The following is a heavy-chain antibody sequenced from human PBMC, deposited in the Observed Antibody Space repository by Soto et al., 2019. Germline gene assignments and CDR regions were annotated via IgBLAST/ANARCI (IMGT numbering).Heavy chain of an antibody. CDR1: GFTFRSYS. CDR3: ARWYSSDY. Sequence: GGALRLSCAAPGFTFRSYSIIWFCHAPGKGLEWVSYISSSSSTIYYADSVKGRFTISRDNAKNSLYLQMNSLRAEDTAVYYCARWYSSDYWGQGTLVTVSS. J-gene: IGHJ4*02. V-gene: IGHV3-48*01. CDR2: ISSSSSTI. D-gene: IGHD6-13*01.